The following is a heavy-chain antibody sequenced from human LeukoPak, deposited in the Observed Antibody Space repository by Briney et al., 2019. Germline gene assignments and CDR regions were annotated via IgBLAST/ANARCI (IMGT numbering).Heavy chain of an antibody. CDR2: IIPIFGTA. CDR1: GGTFSRYS. Sequence: SVKVSCKASGGTFSRYSISWVRQAPGQGLEWMGGIIPIFGTANYAQKFQGRVTITADESTSTAYMELSSLRSEDTAVYYCAKGNVDTDKEPFDYWGQGTLVTVSS. D-gene: IGHD5-18*01. CDR3: AKGNVDTDKEPFDY. V-gene: IGHV1-69*01. J-gene: IGHJ4*02.